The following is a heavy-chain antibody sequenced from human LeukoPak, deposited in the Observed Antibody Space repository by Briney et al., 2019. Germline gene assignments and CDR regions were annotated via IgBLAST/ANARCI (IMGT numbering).Heavy chain of an antibody. V-gene: IGHV3-74*03. Sequence: TGGSLRLSCEVSGFTITNHWIYWVRQAPGRGLVWVSRIKSDERSAAYADSVKGRFTISRDNAKNTLYLQMNSLRAEDTAVYYCATVFKGSSLQDYWGQGTLVTVSS. D-gene: IGHD1-26*01. J-gene: IGHJ4*02. CDR3: ATVFKGSSLQDY. CDR2: IKSDERSA. CDR1: GFTITNHW.